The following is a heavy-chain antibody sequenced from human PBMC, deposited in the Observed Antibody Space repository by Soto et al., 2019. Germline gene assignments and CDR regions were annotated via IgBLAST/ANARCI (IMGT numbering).Heavy chain of an antibody. V-gene: IGHV1-69*01. CDR3: AITYYYDSSGYTKWFDY. J-gene: IGHJ4*02. CDR2: IIPIFGTA. CDR1: GGTFSSYA. Sequence: QVQLVQSGAEVKKPGSSVKVSCKASGGTFSSYAISWVRQAPGQGLEWMGGIIPIFGTANYAQKFQGRVTITADESTSTVYMELSSLRSEDTAVYYCAITYYYDSSGYTKWFDYWGQGTLVTVSS. D-gene: IGHD3-22*01.